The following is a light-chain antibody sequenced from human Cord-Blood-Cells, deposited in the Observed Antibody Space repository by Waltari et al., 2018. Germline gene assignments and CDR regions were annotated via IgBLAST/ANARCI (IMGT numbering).Light chain of an antibody. Sequence: DIQMTQSPSSLSASVGDRVTITCLASQSISSYLNWYQQKPGKAPKLLIYAASSLQSGVPSRFSGSGSGTDFTLTISSRQPEDFATYYCQQSYSTPYSFGQGTKLEIK. CDR2: AAS. J-gene: IGKJ2*03. CDR3: QQSYSTPYS. V-gene: IGKV1-39*01. CDR1: QSISSY.